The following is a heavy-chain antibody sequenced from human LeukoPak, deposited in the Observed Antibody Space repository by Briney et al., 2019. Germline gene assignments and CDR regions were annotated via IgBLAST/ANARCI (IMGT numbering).Heavy chain of an antibody. CDR1: GFTFSTYV. D-gene: IGHD3-10*01. Sequence: GGSLRLSCTASGFTFSTYVMSWVRPAPGKGLECVSSITGSGGSTYHADSVKDRFTISRDNSKNTLYLQLNSLRAEDTAVYYCAQVSGCRSFHFWGPGTLVTVSS. CDR2: ITGSGGST. CDR3: AQVSGCRSFHF. V-gene: IGHV3-23*01. J-gene: IGHJ4*02.